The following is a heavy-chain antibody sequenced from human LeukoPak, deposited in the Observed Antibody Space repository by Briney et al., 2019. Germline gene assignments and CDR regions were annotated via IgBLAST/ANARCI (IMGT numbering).Heavy chain of an antibody. CDR1: GGTFSSYA. Sequence: SSVKVSCKASGGTFSSYAISWVRQAPGQGLEWMGWISAYNGNTNYAQKLQGRVTMTTDTSTSTAYMELRSLRSDDTAVYYCARRDYISYDYWGQGTLVTVSS. J-gene: IGHJ4*02. D-gene: IGHD4/OR15-4a*01. V-gene: IGHV1-18*01. CDR3: ARRDYISYDY. CDR2: ISAYNGNT.